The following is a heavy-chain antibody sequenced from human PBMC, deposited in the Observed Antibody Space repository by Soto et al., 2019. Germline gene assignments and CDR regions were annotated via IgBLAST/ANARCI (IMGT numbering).Heavy chain of an antibody. CDR3: ARDGNYYYDSSGYIFDP. V-gene: IGHV4-59*01. CDR1: GGSISSFY. CDR2: IYYSGST. J-gene: IGHJ5*02. D-gene: IGHD3-22*01. Sequence: ETLSLTCVVSGGSISSFYRSWIRQPPGKGLEWIGYIYYSGSTNYNPSLKSRVTISVDTSKNQFSLKLSSVTAADTAVYYCARDGNYYYDSSGYIFDPWGQGTLVTDSS.